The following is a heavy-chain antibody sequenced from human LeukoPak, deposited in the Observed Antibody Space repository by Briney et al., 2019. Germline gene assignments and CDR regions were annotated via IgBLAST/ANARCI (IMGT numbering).Heavy chain of an antibody. CDR2: MNPNSGNT. CDR3: ARGANMDTAMVY. J-gene: IGHJ4*02. D-gene: IGHD5-18*01. V-gene: IGHV1-8*01. Sequence: ASVKVSCKASGYTFTSYDINWVRQATGQGLEWMGWMNPNSGNTGYAQKFQGRVTMTRNTSISTVYMELSSLRSEDTAVYYCARGANMDTAMVYWGQGTLVTVSS. CDR1: GYTFTSYD.